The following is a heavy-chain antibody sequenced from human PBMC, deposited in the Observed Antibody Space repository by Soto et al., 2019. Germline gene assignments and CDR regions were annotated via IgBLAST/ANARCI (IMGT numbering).Heavy chain of an antibody. CDR3: ARDMVGAAADPLKSNYSYYYGMDV. CDR2: ISAYNGNT. CDR1: GYTFTSYG. J-gene: IGHJ6*02. V-gene: IGHV1-18*01. Sequence: ASVKVSCKASGYTFTSYGISWVRQAPGQGLEWMGWISAYNGNTNYAQKLQGRVTMTTDTSTSTAYMELRSLGSDDTAVYYCARDMVGAAADPLKSNYSYYYGMDVWGQGTTVTVSS. D-gene: IGHD6-13*01.